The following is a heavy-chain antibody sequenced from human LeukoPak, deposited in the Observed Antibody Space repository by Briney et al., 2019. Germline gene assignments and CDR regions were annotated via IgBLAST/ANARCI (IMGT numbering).Heavy chain of an antibody. Sequence: GGSLRLSCAASGFTFSSYAMHWVRQAPGKGLEWVAVISYDGSNKYYADSVKGRFTISRDNSKNTLYLQMNSLRAEDTAVYYCARQAYLSSSLNDPAFEQLGGFDYWGQGTLVTVSS. J-gene: IGHJ4*02. V-gene: IGHV3-30*04. CDR3: ARQAYLSSSLNDPAFEQLGGFDY. CDR1: GFTFSSYA. CDR2: ISYDGSNK. D-gene: IGHD6-13*01.